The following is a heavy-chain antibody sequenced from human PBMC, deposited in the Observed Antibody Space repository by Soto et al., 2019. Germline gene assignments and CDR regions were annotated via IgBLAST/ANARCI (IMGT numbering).Heavy chain of an antibody. CDR2: ISGSGGST. CDR1: GFTFSSYA. J-gene: IGHJ4*02. D-gene: IGHD2-2*01. CDR3: AKIKPLVPAAIRNPGQYYFDY. V-gene: IGHV3-23*01. Sequence: GGSLRLSCAASGFTFSSYAMSWVRQAPGKGLEWVSAISGSGGSTYYADSVKGRFTISRDNSKNTLYLQMNSLRAEDTAVYYCAKIKPLVPAAIRNPGQYYFDYWGQGTLVTVSS.